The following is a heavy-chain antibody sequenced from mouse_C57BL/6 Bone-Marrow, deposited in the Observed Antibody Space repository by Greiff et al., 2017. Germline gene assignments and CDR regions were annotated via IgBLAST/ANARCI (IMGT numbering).Heavy chain of an antibody. Sequence: VQLKESGPELVKPGASVTIPCKASGYTFTDYNMDWVKQSHGKSLEWIGDINPNNGGNIYNQKFKGKATLSVDKSSSTAYMELRSLTSEDTAVFYGARPMDGAYWGRGSLVTVSA. CDR1: GYTFTDYN. CDR2: INPNNGGN. CDR3: ARPMDGAY. J-gene: IGHJ3*01. V-gene: IGHV1-18*01.